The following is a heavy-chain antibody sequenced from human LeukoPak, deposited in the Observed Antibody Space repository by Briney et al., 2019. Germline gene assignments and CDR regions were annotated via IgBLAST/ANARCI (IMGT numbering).Heavy chain of an antibody. CDR1: GGSFSGYY. D-gene: IGHD4-17*01. Sequence: SETLSLTCAVYGGSFSGYYWSWIRQPPGKGLEWIGSIYHSGSTYYNPSLKSRVTISVDTSKNQFSLKLSSVTAADTTVYYCARSMTTVTRGHFDYWGQGTLVTVSS. CDR2: IYHSGST. V-gene: IGHV4-34*01. J-gene: IGHJ4*02. CDR3: ARSMTTVTRGHFDY.